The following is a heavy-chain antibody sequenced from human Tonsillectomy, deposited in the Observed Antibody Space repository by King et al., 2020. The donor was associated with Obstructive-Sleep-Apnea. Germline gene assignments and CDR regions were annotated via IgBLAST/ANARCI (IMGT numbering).Heavy chain of an antibody. CDR2: IIPIFGPA. Sequence: QLVQSGAEVKKPGSSVKVSCKASGGTFSSYAISWVRQAPGQGFEWMGGIIPIFGPAKDAQKFQGRVTITADKSTSTVYMEVSSLRSEDTAVYYCARAEVYSKYNYYYYGMDVWGQGTTVTVSS. CDR1: GGTFSSYA. J-gene: IGHJ6*02. CDR3: ARAEVYSKYNYYYYGMDV. V-gene: IGHV1-69*06. D-gene: IGHD4-11*01.